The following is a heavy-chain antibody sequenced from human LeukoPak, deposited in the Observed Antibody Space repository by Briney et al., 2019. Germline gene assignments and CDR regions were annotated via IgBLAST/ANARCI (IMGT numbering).Heavy chain of an antibody. V-gene: IGHV3-48*01. CDR2: ISSSSSTR. J-gene: IGHJ6*03. D-gene: IGHD2-2*01. CDR1: GFTFSSYS. Sequence: PGGSLRLSCAASGFTFSSYSMNWVRQAPGKGLEWVSYISSSSSTRYYADSVKGRFTISRDNAKNSLYMQMNSLRAEDTAVYYCARGRSSTSRDYYYYYMDVWGKGTTVTVSS. CDR3: ARGRSSTSRDYYYYYMDV.